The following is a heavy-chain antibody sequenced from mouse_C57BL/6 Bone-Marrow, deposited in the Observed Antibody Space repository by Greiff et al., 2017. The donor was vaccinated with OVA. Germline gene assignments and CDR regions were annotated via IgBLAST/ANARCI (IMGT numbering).Heavy chain of an antibody. Sequence: EVKLMESGPELVKPGASVKIPCKASGYTFTDNNMDWVKQSHGKSLEWIGDINPNNGGTIYNQKFKGKATLTVDKSSSTAYMELRSLTSEDTAVYYCAREDTTAGNWGQGTTLTVSS. V-gene: IGHV1-18*01. D-gene: IGHD1-2*01. CDR1: GYTFTDNN. CDR2: INPNNGGT. J-gene: IGHJ2*01. CDR3: AREDTTAGN.